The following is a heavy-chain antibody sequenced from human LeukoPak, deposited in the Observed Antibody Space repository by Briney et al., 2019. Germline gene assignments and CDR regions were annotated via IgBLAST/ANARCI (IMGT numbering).Heavy chain of an antibody. J-gene: IGHJ6*02. V-gene: IGHV1-8*01. D-gene: IGHD3-9*01. CDR3: ARRYFDRLADYYYYYYGMDV. CDR1: GYTFTSYD. Sequence: ASVKVSCKASGYTFTSYDINWVRQATGQGLEWMGWMNPNSGNTGYAQKFQGRVTMTRNTSISTAYMELSSLRSEDTAVYYCARRYFDRLADYYYYYYGMDVWGQGTTVTVSS. CDR2: MNPNSGNT.